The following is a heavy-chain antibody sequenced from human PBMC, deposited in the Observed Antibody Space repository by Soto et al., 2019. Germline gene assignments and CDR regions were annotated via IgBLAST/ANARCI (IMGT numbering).Heavy chain of an antibody. CDR2: IYYSGST. J-gene: IGHJ3*02. CDR3: AREGFYDSSGYYLSAFDI. CDR1: GGSVSSGSYY. D-gene: IGHD3-22*01. V-gene: IGHV4-61*01. Sequence: SETLSLTCTVSGGSVSSGSYYWSWIRQPPGKGLEWICYIYYSGSTNYNPSLKSRVTISVDTSKNQFSLKLSSVTAADTAVYYCAREGFYDSSGYYLSAFDIWGQGTMVTVSS.